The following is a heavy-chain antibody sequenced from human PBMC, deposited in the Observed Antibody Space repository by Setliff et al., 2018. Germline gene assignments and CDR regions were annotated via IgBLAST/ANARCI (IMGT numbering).Heavy chain of an antibody. V-gene: IGHV1-3*01. CDR3: VRVTSGRLDFDY. CDR1: GYIFTNYV. CDR2: INVANGNT. D-gene: IGHD6-19*01. Sequence: GASVKVSCKASGYIFTNYVIQWVRQAPGQGPEWMGWINVANGNTRYSQKFQGRVTITWVTSISTAYMELSSLRSEDTAVCYCVRVTSGRLDFDYWGQGTPVTVSS. J-gene: IGHJ4*02.